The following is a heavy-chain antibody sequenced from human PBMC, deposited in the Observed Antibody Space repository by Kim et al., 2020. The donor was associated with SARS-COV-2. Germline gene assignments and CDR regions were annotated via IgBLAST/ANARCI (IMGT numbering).Heavy chain of an antibody. CDR1: GFTFSSYA. V-gene: IGHV3-30*04. D-gene: IGHD3-3*01. Sequence: GGSLRLSCAASGFTFSSYAMHWVRQAPGKGLERVAVVSYDGSNKYYADSAKGRFTISRDNSKNTLYLQMNSLRAEDTAVYYCARYFQEEDGYNIIRGWWGVQTPSFDYWGQGTLGTVSS. J-gene: IGHJ4*02. CDR3: ARYFQEEDGYNIIRGWWGVQTPSFDY. CDR2: VSYDGSNK.